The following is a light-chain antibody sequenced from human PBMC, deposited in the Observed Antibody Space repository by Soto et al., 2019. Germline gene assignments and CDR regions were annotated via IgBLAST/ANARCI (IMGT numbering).Light chain of an antibody. CDR2: EVS. V-gene: IGLV2-14*01. Sequence: QSALTQPASVSGSPGQSITISCTGTSSDVGGYNYVSWYQQHPGKAPKLLIYEVSNRPSGVSNRFSGSKSGNTASLTISGLQADDEADYYCSSYTSSSHYVFGTGTKLTVL. CDR1: SSDVGGYNY. J-gene: IGLJ1*01. CDR3: SSYTSSSHYV.